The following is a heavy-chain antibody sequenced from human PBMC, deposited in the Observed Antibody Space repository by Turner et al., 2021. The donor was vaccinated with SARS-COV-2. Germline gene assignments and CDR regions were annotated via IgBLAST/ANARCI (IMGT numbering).Heavy chain of an antibody. CDR1: GFTFITYV. CDR2: INGGNGRT. J-gene: IGHJ4*02. CDR3: AREPLPLRF. Sequence: SVQISCKTSGFTFITYVIHWVRQAPGQRPEWLGSINGGNGRTEYAEEFKGRVTMTRDTSANTAYMALSSLKSEDVALYYCAREPLPLRFWGQGTLVTVSS. V-gene: IGHV1-3*03. D-gene: IGHD2-21*02.